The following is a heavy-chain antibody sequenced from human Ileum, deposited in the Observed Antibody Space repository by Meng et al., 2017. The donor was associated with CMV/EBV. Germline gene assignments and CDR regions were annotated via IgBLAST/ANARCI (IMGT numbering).Heavy chain of an antibody. V-gene: IGHV1-18*01. CDR1: GYTFTSYG. Sequence: ASVKVSCKASGYTFTSYGISWVRQAPGQGFEWMGWISAYNGNTNYAQKLQGRVTMTTDTSTSTAYMELRSLRSDDTAVYYCARNTRITMVRGVRGRFDPWGQGTLVTVSS. CDR2: ISAYNGNT. J-gene: IGHJ5*02. CDR3: ARNTRITMVRGVRGRFDP. D-gene: IGHD3-10*01.